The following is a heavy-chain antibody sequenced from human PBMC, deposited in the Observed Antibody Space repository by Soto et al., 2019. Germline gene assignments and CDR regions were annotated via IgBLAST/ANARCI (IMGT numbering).Heavy chain of an antibody. CDR3: ARHPAPYYDFWSGSNRYYYMDV. V-gene: IGHV4-59*08. Sequence: SETLSLTCTVSGCSISSYFWSWIRQPTGKGLEWIGYIYYSGSTNYNPSLKSRVTISVDTSKNQFSLKLSSVTAADTAVYYCARHPAPYYDFWSGSNRYYYMDVWGKGTTVTVSS. CDR1: GCSISSYF. J-gene: IGHJ6*03. CDR2: IYYSGST. D-gene: IGHD3-3*01.